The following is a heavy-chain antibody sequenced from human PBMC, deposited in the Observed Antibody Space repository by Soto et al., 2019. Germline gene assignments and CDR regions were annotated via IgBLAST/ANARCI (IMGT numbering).Heavy chain of an antibody. J-gene: IGHJ6*02. V-gene: IGHV4-59*01. CDR3: ARDELAVAGRGSDYYYYYGMDV. Sequence: PSETLSLTCTVSGGSISSYYWSWIRQPPGKGLEWIGYIYYSGSTNYNPSLKSRVTISVDTSKNQFSLKLSSVTAADTAVYYCARDELAVAGRGSDYYYYYGMDVWGQETTVTVSS. CDR2: IYYSGST. D-gene: IGHD6-19*01. CDR1: GGSISSYY.